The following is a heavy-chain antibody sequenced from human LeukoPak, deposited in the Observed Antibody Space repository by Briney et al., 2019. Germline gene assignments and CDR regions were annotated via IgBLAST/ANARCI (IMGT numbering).Heavy chain of an antibody. Sequence: PSETLSLTCSVSGGSISTYYWNWVRQPPGKGLEWIGYIYYSGSTNYDPSLKSRVTISVDTSKNQVFLKLSSVTAADTAVYYCARWDYYDSGSAFDIWGQGTMVTVSS. J-gene: IGHJ3*02. CDR3: ARWDYYDSGSAFDI. CDR2: IYYSGST. V-gene: IGHV4-59*01. D-gene: IGHD3-10*01. CDR1: GGSISTYY.